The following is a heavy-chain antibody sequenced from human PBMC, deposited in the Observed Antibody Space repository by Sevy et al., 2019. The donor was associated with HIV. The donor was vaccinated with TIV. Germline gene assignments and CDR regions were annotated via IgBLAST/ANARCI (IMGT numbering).Heavy chain of an antibody. J-gene: IGHJ6*02. V-gene: IGHV4-59*11. CDR2: IHYFGSA. Sequence: SETLSLTCTVSGGSISDHYWNWIRQPPGQGLEWIGQIHYFGSANYNPSLKSRVTISLDTSNNRFSLKLSSVNAADTAVYYCARDTSGYSSGWYPYYNYYGLDVWGQGTTVTVSS. CDR1: GGSISDHY. CDR3: ARDTSGYSSGWYPYYNYYGLDV. D-gene: IGHD6-19*01.